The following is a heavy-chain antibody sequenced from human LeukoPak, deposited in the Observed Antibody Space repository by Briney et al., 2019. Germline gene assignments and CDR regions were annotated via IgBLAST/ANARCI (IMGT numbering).Heavy chain of an antibody. CDR1: GGSISSSSYY. CDR3: ARVRGGTYNHYFDY. CDR2: IYYSGRT. V-gene: IGHV4-39*07. J-gene: IGHJ4*02. D-gene: IGHD5-24*01. Sequence: PSETLSLTCTVSGGSISSSSYYWGWIRQSPGKGLEWIGSIYYSGRTYYNPSLKSRVTISIDTSKNQFSLKMSSVTAADTAVYYCARVRGGTYNHYFDYWGQGTLVTVSS.